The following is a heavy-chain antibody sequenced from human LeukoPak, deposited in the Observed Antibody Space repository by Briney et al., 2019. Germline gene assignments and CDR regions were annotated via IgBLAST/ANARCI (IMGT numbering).Heavy chain of an antibody. CDR1: GXSFSTHW. V-gene: IGHV3-74*01. D-gene: IGHD3-3*01. CDR3: ASTELTTFGIVPLDI. Sequence: GGSLRLSCAASGXSFSTHWMHWVRQAPGKGLVWVSRINSDGTTTAYADSVKGRFTISRDNAKNTLYLQMDSLRAEDTAVYYCASTELTTFGIVPLDIWGQGTMVSVSS. J-gene: IGHJ3*02. CDR2: INSDGTTT.